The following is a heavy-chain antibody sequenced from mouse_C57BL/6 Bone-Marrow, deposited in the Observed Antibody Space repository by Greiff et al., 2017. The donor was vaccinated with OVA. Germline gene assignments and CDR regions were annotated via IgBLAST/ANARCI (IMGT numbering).Heavy chain of an antibody. J-gene: IGHJ2*01. CDR1: GYSITSGYY. D-gene: IGHD1-1*01. CDR2: ISYDGSN. Sequence: EVQRVESGPGLVKPSQSLSLTCSVTGYSITSGYYWNWIRQFPGNKLEWMGYISYDGSNNYNPSLKNRISITRDTSKNQFFLKLNSVTTEDTATYYCASGYGLDYWGQGTTLTVSS. V-gene: IGHV3-6*01. CDR3: ASGYGLDY.